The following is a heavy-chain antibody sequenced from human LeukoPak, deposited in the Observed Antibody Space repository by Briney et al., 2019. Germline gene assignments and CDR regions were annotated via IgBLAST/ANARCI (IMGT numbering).Heavy chain of an antibody. Sequence: GGALSLSCAASGFTFSDYYMSWIRQAPGKVLEWVSSISSSGSTIYYADSVKGRFTISRDNAKNSLYLQMNSLRAEDTAVYYCARLWVWLQDEAFDIWGQGTMVTVSS. J-gene: IGHJ3*02. CDR2: ISSSGSTI. D-gene: IGHD5-24*01. V-gene: IGHV3-11*04. CDR3: ARLWVWLQDEAFDI. CDR1: GFTFSDYY.